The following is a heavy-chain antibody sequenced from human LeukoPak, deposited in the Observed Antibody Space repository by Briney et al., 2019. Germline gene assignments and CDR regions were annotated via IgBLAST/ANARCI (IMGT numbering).Heavy chain of an antibody. CDR2: IYHSGST. J-gene: IGHJ2*01. V-gene: IGHV4-30-2*01. CDR3: ARDKIPYYYGSGTLRGYFDL. D-gene: IGHD3-10*01. Sequence: SQTLSLTCTVSGGSISSGGYYWSWIRQPPGKGLEWIGYIYHSGSTYYNPSLKSRVTISVDRSKNQFSLKLSSVTAADTAVYYCARDKIPYYYGSGTLRGYFDLWGRGTLVTVSS. CDR1: GGSISSGGYY.